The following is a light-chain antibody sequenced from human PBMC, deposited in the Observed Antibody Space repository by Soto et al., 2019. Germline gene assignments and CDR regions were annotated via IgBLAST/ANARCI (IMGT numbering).Light chain of an antibody. CDR2: KAS. CDR1: QSISSW. CDR3: KQHNSYSWP. Sequence: DIQMTQSPSTLSASVGDRVTITCRASQSISSWLAWYQQKPGKAPKLLIYKASSLESGVPSRFSGSGSGTEFTLTISSLQPFFLATYYCKQHNSYSWPFCQGPKADIK. V-gene: IGKV1-5*03. J-gene: IGKJ1*01.